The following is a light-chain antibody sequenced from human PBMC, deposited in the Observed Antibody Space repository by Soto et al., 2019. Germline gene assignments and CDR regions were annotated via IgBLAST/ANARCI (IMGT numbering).Light chain of an antibody. J-gene: IGKJ1*01. CDR3: QQYGSSGT. Sequence: EIVLTQSPGTLSLSPGERATLSCRASQSVSSTYLTWYQQKPGQAPRLLTYGASSRATGIPERFSGSGSGTDFTLTISRLEPEDFAVYYCQQYGSSGTFGQGTKVDIK. CDR1: QSVSSTY. CDR2: GAS. V-gene: IGKV3-20*01.